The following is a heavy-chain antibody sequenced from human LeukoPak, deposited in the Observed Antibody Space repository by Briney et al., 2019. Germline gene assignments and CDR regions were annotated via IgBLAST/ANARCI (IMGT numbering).Heavy chain of an antibody. V-gene: IGHV3-11*01. CDR1: GFTFSDYY. CDR2: ISSSGSTI. CDR3: ARDMYSSSWYSANWFDP. Sequence: GGSLRLSCAASGFTFSDYYMSWIRQTPGKGLEWVSYISSSGSTIYYADSVKGRSTISRDNAKNSLYLQMNSLRAEDTAVYYCARDMYSSSWYSANWFDPWGQGTLVTVSS. J-gene: IGHJ5*02. D-gene: IGHD6-13*01.